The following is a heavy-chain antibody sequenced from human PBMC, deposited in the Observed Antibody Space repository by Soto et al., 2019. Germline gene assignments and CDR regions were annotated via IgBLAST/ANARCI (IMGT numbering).Heavy chain of an antibody. V-gene: IGHV4-31*03. D-gene: IGHD3-9*01. CDR2: IYYSGST. CDR1: GGSISSGGYY. CDR3: ARTYDILTGYSPGGFDP. J-gene: IGHJ5*02. Sequence: TSETLSLTCTVSGGSISSGGYYWSWIRQHPGKGLEWIGYIYYSGSTYYNPSLKSRVTISVDTSKNQFSLKLSSVTAADTAVYYCARTYDILTGYSPGGFDPWGQGTLVTVSS.